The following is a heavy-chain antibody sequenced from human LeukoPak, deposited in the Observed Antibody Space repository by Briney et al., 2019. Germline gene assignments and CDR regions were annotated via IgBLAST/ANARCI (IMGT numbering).Heavy chain of an antibody. CDR2: IKQDGSER. Sequence: PGGSLRLSCAASGFSFSSYWMSWVRQAPGKGPEWVANIKQDGSERYYVDSVKGRFTISRDNAKNSLYLQMHSLRAEDTAVYYCAKETRYSSSWYVVGYYYYGMDVWGKGTTVTVSS. J-gene: IGHJ6*04. CDR3: AKETRYSSSWYVVGYYYYGMDV. V-gene: IGHV3-7*01. CDR1: GFSFSSYW. D-gene: IGHD6-13*01.